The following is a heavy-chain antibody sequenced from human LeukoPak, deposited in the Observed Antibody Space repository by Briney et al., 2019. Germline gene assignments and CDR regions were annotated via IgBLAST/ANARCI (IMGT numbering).Heavy chain of an antibody. CDR1: GFTFSSYW. CDR3: ARDWKLDY. Sequence: GESLRLSCEASGFTFSSYWMHWVRQAPGEGLVWVSRIISDGSTTSHADSVKGRFTISRDNAKNTLYLQMNSLRAEDTAVYYCARDWKLDYWGQGTLVTVSS. D-gene: IGHD1-1*01. V-gene: IGHV3-74*01. J-gene: IGHJ4*02. CDR2: IISDGSTT.